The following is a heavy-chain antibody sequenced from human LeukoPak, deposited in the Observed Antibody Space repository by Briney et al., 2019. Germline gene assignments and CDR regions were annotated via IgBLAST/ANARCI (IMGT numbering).Heavy chain of an antibody. Sequence: PSETLSLTCTVSGGSISSSSYYWGWIRQPPGKGLEWIGSIYYSGSTYYHPSLKSRVTISVDTSKNQFSLRLSSATAADTAVYYCARGGVLKSVDYWGQGTLVTVSS. CDR3: ARGGVLKSVDY. V-gene: IGHV4-39*07. CDR2: IYYSGST. J-gene: IGHJ4*02. D-gene: IGHD3-16*01. CDR1: GGSISSSSYY.